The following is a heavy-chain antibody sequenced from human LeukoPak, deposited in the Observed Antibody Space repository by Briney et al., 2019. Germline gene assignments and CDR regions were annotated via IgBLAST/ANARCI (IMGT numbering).Heavy chain of an antibody. CDR2: ISASGGTT. CDR1: GFTFSSFA. Sequence: GGSLRLSCAASGFTFSSFAMSWVRQAPGKGLEWVAAISASGGTTYYADSVRGRFTISRDNSKSTLTLHMNSLRAGDTAVFYCAKDREFCTSATCFYDYWGQGTLVTVSS. J-gene: IGHJ4*02. CDR3: AKDREFCTSATCFYDY. D-gene: IGHD2/OR15-2a*01. V-gene: IGHV3-23*01.